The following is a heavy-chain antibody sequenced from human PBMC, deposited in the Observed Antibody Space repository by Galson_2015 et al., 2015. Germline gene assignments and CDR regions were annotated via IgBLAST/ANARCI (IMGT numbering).Heavy chain of an antibody. CDR1: GFTFSSYE. CDR2: ISSSGSTI. Sequence: SLRLSCAASGFTFSSYEMNWVRQAPGKGLEWVSYISSSGSTIYYADSVKGRFTISRDNAKNSLYLQMNSLRAEDTAVYYCAILVASRTEISIAAGYFDYWGQGTLVTVSS. J-gene: IGHJ4*02. CDR3: AILVASRTEISIAAGYFDY. V-gene: IGHV3-48*03. D-gene: IGHD6-13*01.